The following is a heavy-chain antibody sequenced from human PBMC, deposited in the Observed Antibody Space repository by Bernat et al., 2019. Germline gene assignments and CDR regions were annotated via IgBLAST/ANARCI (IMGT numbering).Heavy chain of an antibody. CDR3: ASGDSGSKVGS. Sequence: QVQLQESGPGLVKPSQTLSLTCTVSGGSISSGGYSWSWIRQHPGRGPEWIVHIYDGGSTYYNPSLRSRIAISVDTSNNKFSLVLSSVTAADTAVYYCASGDSGSKVGSWGQGTLVTVSS. CDR1: GGSISSGGYS. V-gene: IGHV4-31*03. D-gene: IGHD3-22*01. CDR2: IYDGGST. J-gene: IGHJ5*02.